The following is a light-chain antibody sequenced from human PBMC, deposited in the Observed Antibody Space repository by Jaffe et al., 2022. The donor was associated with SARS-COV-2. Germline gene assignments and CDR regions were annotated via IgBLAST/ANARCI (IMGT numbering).Light chain of an antibody. V-gene: IGKV3-20*01. CDR3: QQSGRSPYT. CDR1: QSVTSTY. CDR2: DTS. J-gene: IGKJ2*01. Sequence: EIVLTQSPGTLSLSPGERATLSCRASQSVTSTYLGWYQQKPGQAPRLLIYDTSSRATGIPDRFSGSGSGTDFTLTISRLEPEDFAVYYCQQSGRSPYTFGQGTKLEI.